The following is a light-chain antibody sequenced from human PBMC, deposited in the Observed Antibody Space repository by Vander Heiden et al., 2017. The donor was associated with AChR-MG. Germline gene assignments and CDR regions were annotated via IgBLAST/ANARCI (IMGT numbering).Light chain of an antibody. CDR2: EAS. Sequence: DIQLTQSPSSLSTSVGDRVTITCQASQDISNFLNWYQQKPGKAPKLLIYEASNWQTGVPSRFYGSGSGTEFTFTITDLQPEDFATYYCQQYRTLPYTFGQGTTL. CDR3: QQYRTLPYT. V-gene: IGKV1-33*01. CDR1: QDISNF. J-gene: IGKJ2*01.